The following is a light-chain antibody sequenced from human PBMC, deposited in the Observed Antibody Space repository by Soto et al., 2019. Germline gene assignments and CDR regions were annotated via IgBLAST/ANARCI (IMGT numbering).Light chain of an antibody. CDR1: QSMSTNY. Sequence: EIVLAQSPDTLSLSPGERATLSCRTSQSMSTNYLAWYQQKSGQPPRLLIYGASIRATGIPDRFSGSGSGTDFTLTISRLEPEDFATYYCQQYENLPTFGQGTRLEIK. J-gene: IGKJ5*01. V-gene: IGKV3-20*01. CDR3: QQYENLPT. CDR2: GAS.